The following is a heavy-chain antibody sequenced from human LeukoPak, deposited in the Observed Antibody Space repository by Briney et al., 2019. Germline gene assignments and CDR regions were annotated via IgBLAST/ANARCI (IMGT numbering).Heavy chain of an antibody. D-gene: IGHD2-2*01. CDR3: ARVVPAALLDY. V-gene: IGHV4-31*03. CDR2: IYYSGST. Sequence: SETLSLTCTVSGGSISSGGYYWSWIRQHPGKGLEWIGYIYYSGSTYYNPSLKSRVTISVDTSKNQFSLKLSSVTATDTAVYYCARVVPAALLDYWGQGTLVTVSS. J-gene: IGHJ4*02. CDR1: GGSISSGGYY.